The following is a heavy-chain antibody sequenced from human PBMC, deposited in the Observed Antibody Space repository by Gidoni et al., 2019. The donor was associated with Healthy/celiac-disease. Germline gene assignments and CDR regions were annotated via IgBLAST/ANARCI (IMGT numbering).Heavy chain of an antibody. CDR1: GFTFSSYA. CDR2: ISGSGGST. Sequence: EVQLLESGGGLVQPGGSLRLSCAASGFTFSSYAMSWVRQAPGKGLEWVSDISGSGGSTYYADSVKGRFTISRDNSKNTLYLQMNSLRAEDTAVYYCAVAYCGGGCYPYWYFDLWGRGTLVTVSS. J-gene: IGHJ2*01. V-gene: IGHV3-23*01. D-gene: IGHD2-21*02. CDR3: AVAYCGGGCYPYWYFDL.